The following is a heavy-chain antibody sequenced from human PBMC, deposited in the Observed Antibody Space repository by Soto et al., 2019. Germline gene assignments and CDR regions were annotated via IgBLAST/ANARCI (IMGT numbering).Heavy chain of an antibody. Sequence: GGSLRLSCAASGFTFSSYGMHWVRQAPGKGLEWVAVIWYDGSNKYYADSVMGRFNISRDNSKNTLYLQMNSLRAEDTAGYYCARSTSGYDAFDIWGQGTMVTVSS. J-gene: IGHJ3*02. V-gene: IGHV3-33*08. D-gene: IGHD3-22*01. CDR1: GFTFSSYG. CDR2: IWYDGSNK. CDR3: ARSTSGYDAFDI.